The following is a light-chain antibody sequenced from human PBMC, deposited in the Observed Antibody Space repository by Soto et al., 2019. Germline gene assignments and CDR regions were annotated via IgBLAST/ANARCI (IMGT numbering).Light chain of an antibody. V-gene: IGKV3-15*01. CDR2: GAS. CDR1: HSLNTD. Sequence: EILMTQSPASLSVSPGETATLYCRAIHSLNTDLAWYQQKPGQAPRLLLYGASTRATGVPPRFSGGGSGTEFTLTISSLQSEDSAIYYCQQRSNWPPGITFGGGTKVDIK. CDR3: QQRSNWPPGIT. J-gene: IGKJ4*01.